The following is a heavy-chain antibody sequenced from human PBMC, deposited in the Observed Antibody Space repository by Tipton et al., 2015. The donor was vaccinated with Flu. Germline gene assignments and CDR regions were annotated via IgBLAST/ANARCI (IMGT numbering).Heavy chain of an antibody. CDR3: AREGDYYDSSGPISLFYY. CDR1: GGSISSGGYY. Sequence: TLSLTCTVSGGSISSGGYYWSWIRQHPGKGLEWIGYIYYSGSTYYNPSLKSRVTTSVDTSKNQFSLKLSSVTAADTAVYYCAREGDYYDSSGPISLFYYWGQGTLVTVSS. CDR2: IYYSGST. D-gene: IGHD3-22*01. J-gene: IGHJ4*02. V-gene: IGHV4-31*03.